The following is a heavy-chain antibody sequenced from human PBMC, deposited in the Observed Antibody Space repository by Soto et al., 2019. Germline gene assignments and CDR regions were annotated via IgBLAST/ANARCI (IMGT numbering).Heavy chain of an antibody. D-gene: IGHD5-18*01. J-gene: IGHJ4*02. Sequence: GASVEVSCKASGYTFTHYYIHWVRQAPGQGLEWMGIINPNGGITTYAQKFRAGFSMTRDTSTSTVYLELSSLRSQDSAVYYCAPSLNSAMAFDYWGQGTLVTVSS. CDR1: GYTFTHYY. CDR3: APSLNSAMAFDY. V-gene: IGHV1-46*01. CDR2: INPNGGIT.